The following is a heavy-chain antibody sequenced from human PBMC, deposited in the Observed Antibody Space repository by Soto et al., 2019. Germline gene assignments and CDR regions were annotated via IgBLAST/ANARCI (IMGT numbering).Heavy chain of an antibody. CDR2: IYHSGST. CDR1: GGSISSGGYS. CDR3: ARVPGP. J-gene: IGHJ5*02. Sequence: SETLSLTCAVSGGSISSGGYSWSWIRQPPGKGLEWIGYIYHSGSTYYNPSLKSRVTISVDRSKNQFSLKLSSVTVADTAVYYCARVPGPWGQGTLVTVSS. V-gene: IGHV4-30-2*01.